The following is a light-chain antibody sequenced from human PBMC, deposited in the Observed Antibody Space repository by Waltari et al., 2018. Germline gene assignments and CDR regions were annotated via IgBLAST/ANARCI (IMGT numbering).Light chain of an antibody. CDR1: QSLFSSAVEKNC. V-gene: IGKV4-1*01. CDR3: QEYLGPPYT. Sequence: IAMTQSPDSLSVSLGERASIHCKSNQSLFSSAVEKNCLAWYQQKPGQTPRLLFYWASTRDSGIPERFTARGSGTDFTLTISSLQAEDVAIYYCQEYLGPPYTFGQGTKLEI. CDR2: WAS. J-gene: IGKJ2*01.